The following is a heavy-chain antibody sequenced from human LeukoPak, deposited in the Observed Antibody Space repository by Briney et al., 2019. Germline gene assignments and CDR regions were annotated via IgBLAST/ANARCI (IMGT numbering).Heavy chain of an antibody. CDR3: AGDKGYYYDGSGTRRYFDY. V-gene: IGHV3-7*01. CDR2: IKQDGSEK. J-gene: IGHJ4*02. Sequence: GGSLRLSCAAPGVTFSNHAMSWVRQAPGKGLEWVANIKQDGSEKYYVDSVKGRFTISRDNAKNSLYLQMNSLRAEDTAVYYCAGDKGYYYDGSGTRRYFDYWGQGTLVTVSS. CDR1: GVTFSNHA. D-gene: IGHD3-22*01.